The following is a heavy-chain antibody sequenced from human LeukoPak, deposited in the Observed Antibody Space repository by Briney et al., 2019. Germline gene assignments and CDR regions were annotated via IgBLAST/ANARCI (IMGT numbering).Heavy chain of an antibody. CDR1: GFTFSSYW. CDR3: AKDRQWLVFDY. V-gene: IGHV3-7*03. CDR2: IKQDGSEK. D-gene: IGHD6-19*01. J-gene: IGHJ4*02. Sequence: GGSLRLSCAASGFTFSSYWMSWVRQAPGKGLEWVANIKQDGSEKYYADSVKGRFTISRDNSKNTLYLRMNSLRAEDTAVYYCAKDRQWLVFDYWGQGTLVTASS.